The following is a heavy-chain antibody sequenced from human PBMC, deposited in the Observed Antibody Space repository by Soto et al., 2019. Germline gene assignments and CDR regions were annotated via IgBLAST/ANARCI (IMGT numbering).Heavy chain of an antibody. V-gene: IGHV4-38-2*01. Sequence: SETLTLTCAVSGFFISSGNYSGWIRKPPGKGLEWIWSIFHGGNTYYNPSLKSRVTISVDMSKNQFSLKLNSVTAANTAVYYFARARWYDAFDVWGQGTVVTVSS. CDR1: GFFISSGNY. J-gene: IGHJ3*01. CDR3: ARARWYDAFDV. CDR2: IFHGGNT. D-gene: IGHD2-15*01.